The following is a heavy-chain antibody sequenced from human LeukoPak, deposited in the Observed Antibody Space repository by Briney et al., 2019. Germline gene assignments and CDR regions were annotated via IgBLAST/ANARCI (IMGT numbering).Heavy chain of an antibody. J-gene: IGHJ3*02. D-gene: IGHD2-21*01. Sequence: GGSLRPSCAASGFTVSSNYMSWVRQAPGKGLEWVSVIYSGGSTYYADSVKGRFTISRDNSKNTLYLQMNSLRAEDTAVYYCARDLRIDAFDIWGQGTMVTVSS. CDR2: IYSGGST. CDR3: ARDLRIDAFDI. CDR1: GFTVSSNY. V-gene: IGHV3-53*01.